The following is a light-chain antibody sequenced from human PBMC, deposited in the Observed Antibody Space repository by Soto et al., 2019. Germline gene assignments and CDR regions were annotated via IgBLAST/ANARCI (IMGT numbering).Light chain of an antibody. Sequence: DIQMTQSPSAQSASVGDTVTITCRASQNIRSHLNWYQQKPGKAPELLIYSASRLQSGVPSRFGGSGYGTDFTLTISDLQPEDFATYYCQQSYTTPPITFGLGTRLEIK. CDR2: SAS. CDR1: QNIRSH. J-gene: IGKJ5*01. CDR3: QQSYTTPPIT. V-gene: IGKV1-39*01.